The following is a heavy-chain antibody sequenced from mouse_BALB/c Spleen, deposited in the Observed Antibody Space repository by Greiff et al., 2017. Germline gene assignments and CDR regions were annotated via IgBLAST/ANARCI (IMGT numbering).Heavy chain of an antibody. Sequence: EVQGVESGGGLVQPGGSRKLSCAASGFTFSSFGMHWVRQAPEKGLVWVAYISSGSSTIYYADTVKGRFSISGDNPKNPLFLQMTSLRSEDTAMYYGARGPEVRRLDYWGQGTTLTVSS. D-gene: IGHD2-14*01. CDR2: ISSGSSTI. J-gene: IGHJ2*01. CDR1: GFTFSSFG. V-gene: IGHV5-17*02. CDR3: ARGPEVRRLDY.